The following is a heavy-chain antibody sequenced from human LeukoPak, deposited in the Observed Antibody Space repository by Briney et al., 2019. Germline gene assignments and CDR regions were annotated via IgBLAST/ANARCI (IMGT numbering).Heavy chain of an antibody. V-gene: IGHV4-61*02. Sequence: SQTLSLTCTVSGGSTSSGSYYWSWIRQPAGKGLEWIGRIYTSGSTNYNPSLKSRFTISVDTSKNQFSLKLSSVTAADTAVYYCARYRLDYGIDYWGQGTLVTVSS. J-gene: IGHJ4*02. CDR3: ARYRLDYGIDY. D-gene: IGHD3/OR15-3a*01. CDR2: IYTSGST. CDR1: GGSTSSGSYY.